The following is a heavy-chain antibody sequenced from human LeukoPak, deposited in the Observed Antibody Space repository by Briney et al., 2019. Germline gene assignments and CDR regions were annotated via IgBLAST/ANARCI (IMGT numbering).Heavy chain of an antibody. CDR3: AGVSHYDFWSGYPYYMDV. D-gene: IGHD3-3*01. CDR2: IIPIFGTA. Sequence: SVKVSCKASGATFSSYAISWVRQAPGQGLEWMGGIIPIFGTANYAQKFQGRVTITADESTSTAYMELSSLRSEDTAVYYCAGVSHYDFWSGYPYYMDVWGKGTTVTVSS. V-gene: IGHV1-69*13. J-gene: IGHJ6*03. CDR1: GATFSSYA.